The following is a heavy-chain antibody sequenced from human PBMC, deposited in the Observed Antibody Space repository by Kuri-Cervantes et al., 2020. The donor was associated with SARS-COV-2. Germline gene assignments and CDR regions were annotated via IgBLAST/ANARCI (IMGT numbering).Heavy chain of an antibody. CDR2: IYHSGST. CDR3: ARHSRLVDFDY. J-gene: IGHJ4*02. CDR1: GYSISSGYY. D-gene: IGHD6-19*01. Sequence: SETLSLTCAVSGYSISSGYYWGWIRQPPGKGLEWIGSIYHSGSTHYKPSLKSRVTLSVDTSKNQFSLELSSVTAADTAVYYCARHSRLVDFDYWGQGTLVTVSS. V-gene: IGHV4-38-2*01.